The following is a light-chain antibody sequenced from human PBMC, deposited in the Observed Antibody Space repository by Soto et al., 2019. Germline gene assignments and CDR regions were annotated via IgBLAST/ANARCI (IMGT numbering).Light chain of an antibody. CDR2: GAS. CDR1: QSVSSD. V-gene: IGKV3-15*01. Sequence: EIVMTQSPATLSVSPGERATLSCRASQSVSSDLAWYHQKPGQAPRLLIYGASTRATGIPARFSGSGSGTEFTLTINSLQSEDFAVYYCQQYNNWPRTFGQGTX. J-gene: IGKJ1*01. CDR3: QQYNNWPRT.